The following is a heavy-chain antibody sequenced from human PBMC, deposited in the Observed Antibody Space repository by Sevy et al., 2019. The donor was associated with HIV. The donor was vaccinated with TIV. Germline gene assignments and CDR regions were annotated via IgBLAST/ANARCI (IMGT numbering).Heavy chain of an antibody. V-gene: IGHV3-11*01. J-gene: IGHJ4*02. CDR1: GFTFSDYY. D-gene: IGHD3-16*01. Sequence: GGSLRLSCAASGFTFSDYYMSWIRQAPGKGLECVSYISSSGSTIYYADSVKGRFTISRDNAKNSLYLQMNSLRAEDTAAYSCTRLVPDAYHLAYWGQGTLVTASS. CDR3: TRLVPDAYHLAY. CDR2: ISSSGSTI.